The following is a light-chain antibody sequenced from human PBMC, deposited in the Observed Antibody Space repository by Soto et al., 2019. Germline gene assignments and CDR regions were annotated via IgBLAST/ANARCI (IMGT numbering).Light chain of an antibody. Sequence: EIVLTQSPATLSLSPGERATLSCRASQSVSSYLAWCQQRPGQAPRLLIYGASTRAAGIPDRFSGSGSGTDFTLTITRLEPEDSAVYFCQQYTGPPTTFGQGTRLEIK. CDR1: QSVSSY. CDR3: QQYTGPPTT. CDR2: GAS. V-gene: IGKV3-20*01. J-gene: IGKJ5*01.